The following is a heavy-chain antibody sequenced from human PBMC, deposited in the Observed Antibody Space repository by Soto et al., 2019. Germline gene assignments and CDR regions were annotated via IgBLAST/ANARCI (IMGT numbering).Heavy chain of an antibody. J-gene: IGHJ6*02. CDR1: GFTFGDCG. Sequence: PGGSLRLSCTGSGFTFGDCGVSWFRQAPGKGLEWLSFIRSKGYGGTTESAASVRGRFITSRDDSKSIAYLQMNSLKTEDTAVYYCASLTSWSQEYYYGMDVWGQGTTVTVSS. CDR3: ASLTSWSQEYYYGMDV. V-gene: IGHV3-49*03. D-gene: IGHD2-2*01. CDR2: IRSKGYGGTT.